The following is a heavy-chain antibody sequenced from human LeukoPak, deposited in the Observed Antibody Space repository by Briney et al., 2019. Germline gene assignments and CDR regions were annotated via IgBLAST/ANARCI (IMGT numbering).Heavy chain of an antibody. V-gene: IGHV4-38-2*02. Sequence: KPSETLSLTCTAFGSSINSVYSWGWIRQPPGKGLEWIGSIYHNGNTYYNSSLKSRVTISVHTSENQFSLKLSSVTAADTAVYYCASYKTYYDSSGNPFDYWGQGTLVTVSS. CDR2: IYHNGNT. CDR1: GSSINSVYS. CDR3: ASYKTYYDSSGNPFDY. D-gene: IGHD3-22*01. J-gene: IGHJ4*02.